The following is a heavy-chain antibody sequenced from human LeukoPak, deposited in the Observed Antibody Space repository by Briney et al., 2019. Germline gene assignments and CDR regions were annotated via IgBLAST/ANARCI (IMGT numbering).Heavy chain of an antibody. Sequence: SETLSLTCAVYGGSFSGYYWSWIRQPPGKGLEWIGEINHSGSTNYNPSLKSRVTISVDTSKNQFSLKLSSVTAADTAVYYCASQSSGWYYGYYYYMDVWGKGTTVTIPS. V-gene: IGHV4-34*01. CDR3: ASQSSGWYYGYYYYMDV. CDR2: INHSGST. D-gene: IGHD6-19*01. CDR1: GGSFSGYY. J-gene: IGHJ6*03.